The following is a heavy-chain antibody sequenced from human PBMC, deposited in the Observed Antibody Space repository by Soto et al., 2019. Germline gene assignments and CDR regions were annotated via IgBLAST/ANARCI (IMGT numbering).Heavy chain of an antibody. V-gene: IGHV3-15*07. D-gene: IGHD1-26*01. J-gene: IGHJ3*02. CDR2: IKNKAAGGTA. CDR1: SFTFNNAW. CDR3: TTPDLLASGDT. Sequence: EVQLVESGGGLVKPGGSLRLSCVASSFTFNNAWMNWVRQAPEKGLEWIGLIKNKAAGGTALYATSMKGRFTISRDDSKNTLHLQINNLKTEDTGVYYWTTPDLLASGDTWGQGAMVTVSS.